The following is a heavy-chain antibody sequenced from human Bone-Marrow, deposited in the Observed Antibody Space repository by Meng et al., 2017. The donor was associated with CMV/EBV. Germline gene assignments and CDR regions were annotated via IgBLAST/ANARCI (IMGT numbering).Heavy chain of an antibody. CDR3: ARNRIKDDRPIRQYYYFGMDV. Sequence: GESLKISCAASDLTLTSYTMNWVRQAPGRGLEWVASLSGSGGNIKYADSVKGRFTITRDNARNSVYLHMNSLRAEDTAVYYCARNRIKDDRPIRQYYYFGMDVWGQGTTVTVSS. CDR1: DLTLTSYT. J-gene: IGHJ6*02. CDR2: LSGSGGNI. V-gene: IGHV3-21*01. D-gene: IGHD3-10*01.